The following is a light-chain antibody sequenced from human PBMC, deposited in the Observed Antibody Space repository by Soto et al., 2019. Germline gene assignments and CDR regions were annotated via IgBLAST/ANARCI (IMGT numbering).Light chain of an antibody. CDR1: EDITNY. CDR3: QQFGNLPLT. V-gene: IGKV1-33*01. J-gene: IGKJ4*01. CDR2: DAS. Sequence: DIQMTQSPSSLSASVGGRVTITCQASEDITNYLNWYQQKPGKAPKILIYDASVLEAGVPSRFSGGGSGTHLTLTITSLQAEDVATYYCQQFGNLPLTFGGGTNLEIK.